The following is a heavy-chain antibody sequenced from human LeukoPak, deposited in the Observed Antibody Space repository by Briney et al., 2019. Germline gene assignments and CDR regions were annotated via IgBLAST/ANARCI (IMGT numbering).Heavy chain of an antibody. Sequence: SETLSLTCAVYGGSFSGYYWSWIRQPPGKGLEWIGEINHSGSTNYNPSLKSRVTISVDTSKNQFSLKLNSVTAADTAVYYCARPRGRPDAFDFWGQGTMVTVSS. CDR2: INHSGST. V-gene: IGHV4-34*01. D-gene: IGHD3/OR15-3a*01. J-gene: IGHJ3*01. CDR1: GGSFSGYY. CDR3: ARPRGRPDAFDF.